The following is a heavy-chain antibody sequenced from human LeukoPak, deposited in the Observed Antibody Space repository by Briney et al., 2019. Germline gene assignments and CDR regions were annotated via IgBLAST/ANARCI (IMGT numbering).Heavy chain of an antibody. CDR3: ARDWGGDGVFDY. Sequence: AGGSLRLSCAASGFTFSGYSMNWVRQAPGKGLEWVSSISSSASSIYYAESVKGRFTISRDNAKNSLYLQMNSLRAEDTAVYYCARDWGGDGVFDYWGQGTLVTVSS. D-gene: IGHD3-16*01. V-gene: IGHV3-21*01. J-gene: IGHJ4*02. CDR2: ISSSASSI. CDR1: GFTFSGYS.